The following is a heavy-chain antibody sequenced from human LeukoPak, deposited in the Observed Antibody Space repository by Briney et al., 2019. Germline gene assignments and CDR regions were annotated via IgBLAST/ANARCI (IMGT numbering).Heavy chain of an antibody. CDR2: IDSSSSYI. D-gene: IGHD3-3*01. J-gene: IGHJ6*03. V-gene: IGHV3-21*01. CDR3: ARDGYDFWSGYLNTRPYYYYMDV. Sequence: GGSLRLSCAASGFTFSSYSMNWVRQAPGEGLEWVSSIDSSSSYIYYADSVKGRFTISGDNAKNSLYLQMNSLRAEDTAVYYCARDGYDFWSGYLNTRPYYYYMDVWGKGTTVTVSS. CDR1: GFTFSSYS.